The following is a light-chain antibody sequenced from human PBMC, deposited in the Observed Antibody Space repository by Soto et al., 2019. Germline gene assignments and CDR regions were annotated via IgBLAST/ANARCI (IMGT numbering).Light chain of an antibody. J-gene: IGKJ1*01. CDR3: HQYGVLPKT. CDR1: QSISANY. V-gene: IGKV3-20*01. CDR2: GVS. Sequence: EIVLTQSPGTVSLSPGDRATLSCRASQSISANYLAWYQQKPCQAPRLLIYGVSIRATGIPDRFAGSGSGPDFTLTIRRLEPEDFPVYYCHQYGVLPKTFGQGTTVEIK.